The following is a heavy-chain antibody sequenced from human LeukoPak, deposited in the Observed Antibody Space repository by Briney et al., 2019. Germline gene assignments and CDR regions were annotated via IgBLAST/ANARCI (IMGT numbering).Heavy chain of an antibody. D-gene: IGHD3/OR15-3a*01. CDR3: AIGTGTNFDY. V-gene: IGHV5-51*01. Sequence: GESLKISCKGSGYRFTNYWIGWVRQMPGKGLEWTGIIYPGDSDTRYSPSFQGQVTISADKSINTAYLQWSSLKASDTAMYFCAIGTGTNFDYWGQGTLVTVSS. CDR1: GYRFTNYW. CDR2: IYPGDSDT. J-gene: IGHJ4*02.